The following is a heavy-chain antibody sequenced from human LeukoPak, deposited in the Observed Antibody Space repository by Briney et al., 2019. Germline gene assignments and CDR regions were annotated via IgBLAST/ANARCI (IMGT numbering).Heavy chain of an antibody. CDR3: VKTRGLDYFDY. CDR2: IRFDATNK. D-gene: IGHD3/OR15-3a*01. Sequence: PGGSLRLSCAASGFTFNNYGMHWVRQAPGRGLEWVAFIRFDATNKYSADSVKGRFTISRDNSKDTVYLQMNSLRPDDTAVYYCVKTRGLDYFDYWGQGTLVTVSS. V-gene: IGHV3-30*02. J-gene: IGHJ4*02. CDR1: GFTFNNYG.